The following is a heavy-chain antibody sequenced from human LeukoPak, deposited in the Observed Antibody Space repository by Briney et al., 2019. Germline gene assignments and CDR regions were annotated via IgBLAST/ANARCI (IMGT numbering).Heavy chain of an antibody. CDR1: GGSISSSSYY. CDR3: ARDTYYYDSSGYYCEYFQH. Sequence: PSETLSLTCTVSGGSISSSSYYWGWIRQPPGKGLEWIGSIYYSGSTYYNPSLKSRVTISVDTSKNQFSLKLSSVTAADTAVYYCARDTYYYDSSGYYCEYFQHWGQGTLVTVSS. J-gene: IGHJ1*01. CDR2: IYYSGST. V-gene: IGHV4-39*07. D-gene: IGHD3-22*01.